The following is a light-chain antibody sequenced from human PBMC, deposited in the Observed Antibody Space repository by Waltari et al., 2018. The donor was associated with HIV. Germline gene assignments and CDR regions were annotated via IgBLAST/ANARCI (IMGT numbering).Light chain of an antibody. CDR3: YSTDSSGNHRV. V-gene: IGLV3-10*01. CDR2: EDS. Sequence: SYELTQPPSVSVSPGQTARINCSGDALPKKYAYWYQQKSGQAPVLVIYEDSKRHSGIPARVSCASSGTMATLTISGAQVEDESDYYCYSTDSSGNHRVFGGGTKVTVL. CDR1: ALPKKY. J-gene: IGLJ2*01.